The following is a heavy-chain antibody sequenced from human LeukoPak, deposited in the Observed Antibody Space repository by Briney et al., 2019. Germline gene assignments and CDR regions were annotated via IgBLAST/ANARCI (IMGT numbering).Heavy chain of an antibody. V-gene: IGHV1-69*13. CDR3: ARDLGLPAAGNYFDY. CDR2: IIPMFGTP. CDR1: GGTLNSYA. D-gene: IGHD6-13*01. J-gene: IGHJ4*02. Sequence: SVKVSCKASGGTLNSYAVSWVRQAPGQGLEWMGGIIPMFGTPNYAQKFQGRVTITADESTSTAYMELSSLRSEDTAVYYCARDLGLPAAGNYFDYWGQGTLVTV.